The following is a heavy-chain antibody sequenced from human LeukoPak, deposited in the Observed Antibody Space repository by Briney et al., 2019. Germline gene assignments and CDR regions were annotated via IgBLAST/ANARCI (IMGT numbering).Heavy chain of an antibody. CDR3: ARLLVLAATEGFEF. CDR2: INTDGSST. D-gene: IGHD2-15*01. V-gene: IGHV3-74*01. Sequence: GGSLRLSCAASGFTFSSYWMHWVRQAPGKGLVWVSRINTDGSSTSYADSVKGRFTISRDNAKNTLYLQMNSLRAEDTAVYYCARLLVLAATEGFEFWGQGTVVTVSS. J-gene: IGHJ4*02. CDR1: GFTFSSYW.